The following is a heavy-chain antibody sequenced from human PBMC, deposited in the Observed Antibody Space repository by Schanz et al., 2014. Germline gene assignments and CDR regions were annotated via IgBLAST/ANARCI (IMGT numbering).Heavy chain of an antibody. D-gene: IGHD5-18*01. V-gene: IGHV3-23*04. J-gene: IGHJ2*01. CDR1: GFSFGTYA. CDR2: ISGTGGDDT. CDR3: GRAGTGMAGWYFEL. Sequence: EVQLVESGGGLVQPGGSLRLSCAASGFSFGTYAMSWVRQAPGKGLLWVSSISGTGGDDTYYADSVKGRFTISRDNSKNTLFLQMSSLRVDDMAVYYCGRAGTGMAGWYFELWGRGTLVTVSS.